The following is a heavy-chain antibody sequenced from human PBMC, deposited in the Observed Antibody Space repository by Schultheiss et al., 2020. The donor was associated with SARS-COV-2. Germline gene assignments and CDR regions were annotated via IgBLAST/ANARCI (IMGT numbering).Heavy chain of an antibody. V-gene: IGHV4-61*08. Sequence: SETLSLTCTVSGGSISSGGYYWSWIRQPPGKGLEWIGYIYYSGSTYYNPSLKSRVTMSVDTSKNQFSLKLSSVTAADTAVYYCARGGFGELLVWFDPWGQGTLVTVSS. D-gene: IGHD3-10*01. J-gene: IGHJ5*02. CDR1: GGSISSGGYY. CDR3: ARGGFGELLVWFDP. CDR2: IYYSGST.